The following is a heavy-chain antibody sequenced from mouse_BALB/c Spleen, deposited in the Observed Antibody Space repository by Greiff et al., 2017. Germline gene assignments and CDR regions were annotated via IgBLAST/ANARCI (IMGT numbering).Heavy chain of an antibody. V-gene: IGHV5-12-2*01. J-gene: IGHJ4*01. CDR2: ISNGGGST. CDR3: ERHANDYSYAMDY. CDR1: GFTFSSYT. D-gene: IGHD2-4*01. Sequence: EVMLVESGGGLVQPGGSLKLSCAASGFTFSSYTMSWVRQTPEKRLEWVAYISNGGGSTYYPDTVKGRFTISRDNAKNTLYLQMSSLKSEDTAMYYCERHANDYSYAMDYWGQGTSVTVSS.